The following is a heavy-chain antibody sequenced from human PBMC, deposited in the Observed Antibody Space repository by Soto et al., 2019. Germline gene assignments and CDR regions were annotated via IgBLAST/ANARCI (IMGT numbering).Heavy chain of an antibody. D-gene: IGHD5-18*01. Sequence: ASVKVSCKASGYTFSYFYIHWVRLAPGQGLEWMGWLNPKSGGTSHAPKFQGRVTMTRDTSTSTVYMELRSLTSDDRAIYFCARRDSSGSFDYWGQGTPVTSPQ. V-gene: IGHV1-2*02. CDR2: LNPKSGGT. CDR3: ARRDSSGSFDY. CDR1: GYTFSYFY. J-gene: IGHJ4*02.